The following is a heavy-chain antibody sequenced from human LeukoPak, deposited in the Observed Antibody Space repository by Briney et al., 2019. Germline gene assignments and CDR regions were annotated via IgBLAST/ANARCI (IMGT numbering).Heavy chain of an antibody. V-gene: IGHV1-69*04. J-gene: IGHJ4*02. Sequence: GASVKVSCKASGGTFSSYAISWVRQAPGQGLKWMGRIIPILGIANYAQKFQGRVTITADKYTSTAYMELSSVRSEDTAVYYCARLAPYYDILTGSSPRDYWGQETLLTVSS. D-gene: IGHD3-9*01. CDR1: GGTFSSYA. CDR2: IIPILGIA. CDR3: ARLAPYYDILTGSSPRDY.